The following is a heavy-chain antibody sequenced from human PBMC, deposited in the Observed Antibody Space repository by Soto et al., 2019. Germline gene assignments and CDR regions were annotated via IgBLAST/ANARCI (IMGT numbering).Heavy chain of an antibody. CDR2: IYYSGST. Sequence: SETLSLTCTVSGGSVSSGSYYWSWIRQPPGKGLEWIGYIYYSGSTNYNPSLKSRVTISVDTSKNQFSLKLSSVTAADTAVYYCARTPRSTVIYYMDVWGKGTTVTVSS. CDR1: GGSVSSGSYY. J-gene: IGHJ6*03. V-gene: IGHV4-61*01. CDR3: ARTPRSTVIYYMDV. D-gene: IGHD4-17*01.